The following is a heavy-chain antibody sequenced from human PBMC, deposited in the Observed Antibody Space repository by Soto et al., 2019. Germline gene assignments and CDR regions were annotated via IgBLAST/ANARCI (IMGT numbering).Heavy chain of an antibody. Sequence: GASVKVSCKASGGTFSSYTISWVRQAPGQGLEWMGRIIPILGIANYAQKFQGRVTITADKSTSTAYMELSSLRSEDTAVYYCATETTVNSAFDIWGQGTMVTVSS. J-gene: IGHJ3*02. CDR2: IIPILGIA. V-gene: IGHV1-69*02. D-gene: IGHD4-17*01. CDR3: ATETTVNSAFDI. CDR1: GGTFSSYT.